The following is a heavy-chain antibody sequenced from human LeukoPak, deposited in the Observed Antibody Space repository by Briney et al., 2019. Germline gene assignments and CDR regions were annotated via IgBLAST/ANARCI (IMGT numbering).Heavy chain of an antibody. CDR1: GYTFTGYY. V-gene: IGHV1-2*02. CDR3: AAGRGYWVGGSCYGDDAFDI. D-gene: IGHD2-15*01. Sequence: GASVKVSCKASGYTFTGYYMHWVRQAPGQGLEWMGWINPNSGGTNYAQKFQGRVTMTRDTSISTAYMELSRLRSDDTAVYYCAAGRGYWVGGSCYGDDAFDIWGQGTMVTVSS. J-gene: IGHJ3*02. CDR2: INPNSGGT.